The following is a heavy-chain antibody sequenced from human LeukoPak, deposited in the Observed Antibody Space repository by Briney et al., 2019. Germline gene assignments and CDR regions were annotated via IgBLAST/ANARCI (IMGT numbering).Heavy chain of an antibody. Sequence: GGSLRLSCAASGFTFSSYAMSWVRQAPGKGLEWVSAISGSGGSTYYADSVKGRFTIPRDNSKNTLYLQMNSLRAEDTAVYYCAKPYYYGSGSYYLPDYWGQGTLVTVSS. J-gene: IGHJ4*02. CDR1: GFTFSSYA. CDR2: ISGSGGST. CDR3: AKPYYYGSGSYYLPDY. D-gene: IGHD3-10*01. V-gene: IGHV3-23*01.